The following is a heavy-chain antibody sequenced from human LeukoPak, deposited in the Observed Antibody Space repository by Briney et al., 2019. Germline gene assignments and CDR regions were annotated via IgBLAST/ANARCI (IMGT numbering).Heavy chain of an antibody. V-gene: IGHV4-39*01. Sequence: PSETLSLTCTVSGGSISSSSYHWGWMRQPPGKGLEWIGSIYYSGGTYYNPSLKSRVTISVDTSKNQFSLKLSSVTAADTAVYYCARHAAAAGPSGWFDPWGQGTLVTVSS. D-gene: IGHD6-13*01. CDR3: ARHAAAAGPSGWFDP. CDR2: IYYSGGT. J-gene: IGHJ5*02. CDR1: GGSISSSSYH.